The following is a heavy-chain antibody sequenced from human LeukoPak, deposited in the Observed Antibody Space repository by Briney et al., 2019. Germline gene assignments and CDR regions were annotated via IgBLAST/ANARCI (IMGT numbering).Heavy chain of an antibody. J-gene: IGHJ4*02. Sequence: ASVKVSCKASGYTFTGYYMHWVRQAPGQGLEWMGWINLNSGGTNYAQKFQGRVTMTRDTSISTAYMELSRLRSDDTAVYYCARGRYGDYFDYWGQGTLVTVSS. D-gene: IGHD4-17*01. CDR3: ARGRYGDYFDY. V-gene: IGHV1-2*02. CDR2: INLNSGGT. CDR1: GYTFTGYY.